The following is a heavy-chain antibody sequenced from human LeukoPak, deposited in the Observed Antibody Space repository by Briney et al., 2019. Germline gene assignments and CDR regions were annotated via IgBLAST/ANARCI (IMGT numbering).Heavy chain of an antibody. V-gene: IGHV4-59*01. CDR3: ARAGYQLALGY. CDR2: IYYSGST. J-gene: IGHJ4*02. D-gene: IGHD2-2*01. CDR1: GGSISSYY. Sequence: SETLSLTCTVSGGSISSYYWSWIRQPPGKGLEWIGYIYYSGSTNYNPSLKSRVTISVDTSKNQFSLKLSSVTAADTAVYYCARAGYQLALGYWGQGTLVTVSS.